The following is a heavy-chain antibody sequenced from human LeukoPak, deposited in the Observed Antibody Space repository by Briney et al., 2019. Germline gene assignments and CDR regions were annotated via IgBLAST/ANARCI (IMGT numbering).Heavy chain of an antibody. V-gene: IGHV3-7*01. CDR1: GFTFSDYW. Sequence: GGSLRLSCAASGFTFSDYWMNWVRQAPGKGLEWVANIKQDGSDKKFVDSVKGRFTISRDNAKNSLFLQMNSLRVEDTAVYYCVRGGRGERPNYWGQGTLVTVSS. CDR2: IKQDGSDK. J-gene: IGHJ4*02. D-gene: IGHD3-16*01. CDR3: VRGGRGERPNY.